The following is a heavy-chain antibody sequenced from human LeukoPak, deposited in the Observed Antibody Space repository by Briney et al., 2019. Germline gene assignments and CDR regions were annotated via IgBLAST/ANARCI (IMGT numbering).Heavy chain of an antibody. CDR2: ISSSSSYT. J-gene: IGHJ4*02. Sequence: PGGSLRLSCAASGFTFSSYSMSWIRQAPGKGLEWISYISSSSSYTNYADSVKGRFTISRDNAKNSLYLQMNSLRAEDTAVYYCARRLTGYSSGWYSFYYDSSGYAFDYWGQGTLVTVSS. CDR3: ARRLTGYSSGWYSFYYDSSGYAFDY. D-gene: IGHD3-22*01. CDR1: GFTFSSYS. V-gene: IGHV3-11*03.